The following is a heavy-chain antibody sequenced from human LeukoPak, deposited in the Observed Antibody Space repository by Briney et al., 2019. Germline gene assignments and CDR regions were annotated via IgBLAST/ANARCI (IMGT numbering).Heavy chain of an antibody. CDR2: IKDDGSDK. CDR1: GFTLSCAW. CDR3: ADLGSRD. D-gene: IGHD3-16*01. J-gene: IGHJ4*02. Sequence: GGALRLSCATSGFTLSCAWMNRVRPAPRKGLEWVATIKDDGSDKYYVDSVKGRFTISRDNAKKSLWLQMNSLRVEDTAMYYCADLGSRDWGQGTLVTVSS. V-gene: IGHV3-7*01.